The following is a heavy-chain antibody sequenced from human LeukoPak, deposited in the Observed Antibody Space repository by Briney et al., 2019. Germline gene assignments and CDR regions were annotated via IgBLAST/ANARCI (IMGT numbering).Heavy chain of an antibody. CDR2: IYFTGNT. CDR3: ARTLTRSCSGATCYFTWFDP. CDR1: GGSISSSGYY. V-gene: IGHV4-39*02. D-gene: IGHD2-15*01. J-gene: IGHJ5*02. Sequence: SETLSLTCTVSGGSISSSGYYWGWLRQPPGRGREWCGSIYFTGNTYYNPSLKSRVTLSVDTSKHHFSLKLTSVTAADTAVYYCARTLTRSCSGATCYFTWFDPWGQGALVTVSS.